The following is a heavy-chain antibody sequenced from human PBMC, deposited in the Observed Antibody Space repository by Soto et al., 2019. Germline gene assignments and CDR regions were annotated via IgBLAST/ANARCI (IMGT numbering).Heavy chain of an antibody. Sequence: HPGGSLRLSCAASGFTFSSYAMHWVRQATGKGLEWVAVISYDGSNKYYADSVKGRFTISRDNSKNTLYLQMNSLRAEDTAVYYCARDVITIFGVVGNWFDPWGQGTLVTVSS. J-gene: IGHJ5*02. D-gene: IGHD3-3*01. CDR3: ARDVITIFGVVGNWFDP. CDR2: ISYDGSNK. CDR1: GFTFSSYA. V-gene: IGHV3-30-3*01.